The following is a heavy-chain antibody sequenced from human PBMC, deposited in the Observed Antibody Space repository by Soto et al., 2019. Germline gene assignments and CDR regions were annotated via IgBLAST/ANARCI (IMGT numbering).Heavy chain of an antibody. CDR1: GYSIRDGYF. V-gene: IGHV4-38-2*02. Sequence: SETLSLTCAVSGYSIRDGYFWGWIRQPPGKGLEWIGTMYHSGDTYYNPSLKSRVTMSLDTSNNRYSLTLRSLTAADTAVYYCARDAGTYRYYFDYWGQGALVTVSS. J-gene: IGHJ4*02. CDR2: MYHSGDT. D-gene: IGHD2-21*01. CDR3: ARDAGTYRYYFDY.